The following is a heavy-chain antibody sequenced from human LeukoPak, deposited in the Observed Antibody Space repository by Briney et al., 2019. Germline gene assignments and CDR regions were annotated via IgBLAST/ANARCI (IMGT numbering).Heavy chain of an antibody. J-gene: IGHJ4*02. D-gene: IGHD5-24*01. V-gene: IGHV4-39*01. CDR1: GGSISSRSYY. Sequence: PSETLSLTCTVSGGSISSRSYYWGWVRQPPGKGLEWIGNIYYSGSTYYNPSLKSRVTIFVDTSKNQFSLKLTSVTAADTAVYYCARLKTDTINTHFDNWGQGTLVTVSS. CDR3: ARLKTDTINTHFDN. CDR2: IYYSGST.